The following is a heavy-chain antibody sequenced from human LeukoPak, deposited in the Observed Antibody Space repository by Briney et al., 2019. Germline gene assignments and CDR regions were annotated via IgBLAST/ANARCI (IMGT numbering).Heavy chain of an antibody. V-gene: IGHV3-21*01. J-gene: IGHJ4*02. CDR1: GFTFSTYS. Sequence: GGSLRLSCAASGFTFSTYSINWVRQAPGKGLEWVSSTSSSSSYIYYADSVKGRFTISRDNAKNSLFLQMNSLRAEDTAVYYCARDRLGYCANGVCGYFDYWGQGTLVTVSS. D-gene: IGHD2-8*01. CDR3: ARDRLGYCANGVCGYFDY. CDR2: TSSSSSYI.